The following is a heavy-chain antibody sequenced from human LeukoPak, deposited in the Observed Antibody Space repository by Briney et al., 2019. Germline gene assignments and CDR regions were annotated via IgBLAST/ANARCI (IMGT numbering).Heavy chain of an antibody. CDR2: ISSSSSYI. V-gene: IGHV3-21*01. J-gene: IGHJ4*02. Sequence: GGSLRLSCAASGFTFNSYSMNWVRHAPGKGLEWVSSISSSSSYIYYPDSVKGRFTISRDNAKNSLYLQMNSLRAEDTAVYYCARDRDSLNLDYWGQGTLVTVSS. D-gene: IGHD1-14*01. CDR1: GFTFNSYS. CDR3: ARDRDSLNLDY.